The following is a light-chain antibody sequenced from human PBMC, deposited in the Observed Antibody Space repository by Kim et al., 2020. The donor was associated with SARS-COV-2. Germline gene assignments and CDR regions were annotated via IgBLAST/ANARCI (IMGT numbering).Light chain of an antibody. V-gene: IGLV1-51*01. CDR3: GTWDTSLSAGV. CDR1: CSKIGNNY. J-gene: IGLJ3*02. Sequence: GQRVTISCSGGCSKIGNNYLSLYQRLPGTAPRLLIYDNKKRPSGIPDRFSGSKSGTSATLYITGLQTGDEAVYYCGTWDTSLSAGVFGGGTKLTVL. CDR2: DNK.